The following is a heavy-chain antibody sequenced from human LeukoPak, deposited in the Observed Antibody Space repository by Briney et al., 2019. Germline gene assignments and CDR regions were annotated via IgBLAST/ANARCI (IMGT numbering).Heavy chain of an antibody. CDR3: ARDYDIFGPYYYHGMDV. V-gene: IGHV3-11*01. J-gene: IGHJ6*02. CDR1: GFTFSDYY. D-gene: IGHD3-9*01. Sequence: GGSLRLSCAASGFTFSDYYMSRIRQTPGKGLEWVSYISSSGSTIYYADSVKGRFTISRDNAKNSLYLQMNSLRAEDTAVYYCARDYDIFGPYYYHGMDVWGQGTTVTVSS. CDR2: ISSSGSTI.